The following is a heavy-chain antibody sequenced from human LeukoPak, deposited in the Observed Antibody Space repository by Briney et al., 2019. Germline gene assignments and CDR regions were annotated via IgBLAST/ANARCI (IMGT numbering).Heavy chain of an antibody. D-gene: IGHD2-2*01. Sequence: ASVKVSCKASGYTFTSYGISWVRQAPGQGLEWMGWISAYNGNTNYAQKLQGRVTMTTDTSTSTAYMELRSLRSDDTAVYYCARDRIRYCSSTSCLEYFQHWGQGTLVTVSS. CDR3: ARDRIRYCSSTSCLEYFQH. CDR1: GYTFTSYG. J-gene: IGHJ1*01. CDR2: ISAYNGNT. V-gene: IGHV1-18*01.